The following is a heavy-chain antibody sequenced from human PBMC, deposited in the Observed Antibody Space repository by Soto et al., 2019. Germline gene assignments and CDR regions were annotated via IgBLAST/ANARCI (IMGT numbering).Heavy chain of an antibody. CDR2: INHSGST. J-gene: IGHJ4*02. Sequence: SETLSLTCAVYGGSFSGYYWSWIRQPPGKGLEWIGEINHSGSTNYNPSLKSRVTISVDTSKNQFSLKLSSVTAADTAVYYCARGRYCSSTSCSRGPSSYWGQGTLVTVSS. CDR1: GGSFSGYY. D-gene: IGHD2-2*01. V-gene: IGHV4-34*01. CDR3: ARGRYCSSTSCSRGPSSY.